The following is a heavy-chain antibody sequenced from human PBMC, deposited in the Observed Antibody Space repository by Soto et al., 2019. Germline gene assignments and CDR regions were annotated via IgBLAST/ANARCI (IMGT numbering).Heavy chain of an antibody. Sequence: EVQLVESGGGLVQPGGSLRLSCAASGFTFSNYAMNWVRQAPGKGLEWVSYISHKSSAIYHADSVKGRFSISRDNAKNSLYLQMNSLRDEDTAVYYCARDPYSSTTVTIMYYWGQGTLVTLSS. CDR2: ISHKSSAI. D-gene: IGHD4-17*01. J-gene: IGHJ4*02. V-gene: IGHV3-48*02. CDR1: GFTFSNYA. CDR3: ARDPYSSTTVTIMYY.